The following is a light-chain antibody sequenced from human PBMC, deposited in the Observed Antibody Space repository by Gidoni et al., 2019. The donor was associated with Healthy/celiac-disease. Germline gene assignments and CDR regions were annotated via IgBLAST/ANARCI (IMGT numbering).Light chain of an antibody. J-gene: IGKJ1*01. CDR2: DAS. V-gene: IGKV3-11*01. CDR3: QQRSNWPWT. CDR1: QSVSSY. Sequence: DIVLTQSPATLSLSPGERDTLPCRASQSVSSYLAWYQQKPGQAPRLLIHDASNGATVIPARFSGSGSGADFTLTISSLEPEDFAVYYCQQRSNWPWTFGQGTKVEIK.